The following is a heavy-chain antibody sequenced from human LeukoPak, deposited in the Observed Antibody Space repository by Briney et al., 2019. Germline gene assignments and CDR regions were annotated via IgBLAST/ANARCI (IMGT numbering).Heavy chain of an antibody. CDR2: FDPEDGET. V-gene: IGHV1-24*01. D-gene: IGHD1-26*01. Sequence: VASVKVSCKVSRYTLTELSMHWVRQAPGKGLEWMGGFDPEDGETIYAQKFQGRVTMTEDTSTDTAYMELSSLRSEDTAVYYCATDQYSGSYSIWGQGTMVTVSS. J-gene: IGHJ3*02. CDR1: RYTLTELS. CDR3: ATDQYSGSYSI.